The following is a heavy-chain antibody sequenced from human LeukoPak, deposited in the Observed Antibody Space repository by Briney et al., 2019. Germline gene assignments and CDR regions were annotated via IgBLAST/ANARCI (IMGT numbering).Heavy chain of an antibody. Sequence: PGGSLRLFCIASGFSFSGHWMHWARQLPGKGLVWVSRISPTGSTTSYADSVEGRFTVSRDNAKNTLYLQVNNLRAEDTAVYYCARGPNSNWSGLDFWGQGTLLTVSS. CDR2: ISPTGSTT. D-gene: IGHD6-6*01. V-gene: IGHV3-74*01. CDR1: GFSFSGHW. CDR3: ARGPNSNWSGLDF. J-gene: IGHJ4*02.